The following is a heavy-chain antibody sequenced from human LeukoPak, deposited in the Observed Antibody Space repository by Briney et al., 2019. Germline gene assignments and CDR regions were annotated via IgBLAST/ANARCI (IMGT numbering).Heavy chain of an antibody. Sequence: GGSLRLSCAASGFTFSSYVMNWVRQAPRKGLEWVSYISGTSTYTNYADSVKGRFTISRDNAKNSLYLQMNSLRAEDTAVYYCARDISYCGGDCAPYYFDYWGQGTLVTVSS. J-gene: IGHJ4*02. CDR1: GFTFSSYV. D-gene: IGHD2-21*02. CDR3: ARDISYCGGDCAPYYFDY. V-gene: IGHV3-21*05. CDR2: ISGTSTYT.